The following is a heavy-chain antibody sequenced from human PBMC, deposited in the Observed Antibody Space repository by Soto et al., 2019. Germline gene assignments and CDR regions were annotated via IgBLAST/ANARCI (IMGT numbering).Heavy chain of an antibody. CDR2: INEDGSQK. J-gene: IGHJ4*02. Sequence: GSLRLSCAASGFTFSSYWIHWVRQAPGKGPEWVARINEDGSQKYYAGSVEGRFSVSRDNAENTVFLRLNSLSAEDTAVYYCVRDFRISDFWGQGTLVTVSS. D-gene: IGHD3-10*01. CDR3: VRDFRISDF. V-gene: IGHV3-74*01. CDR1: GFTFSSYW.